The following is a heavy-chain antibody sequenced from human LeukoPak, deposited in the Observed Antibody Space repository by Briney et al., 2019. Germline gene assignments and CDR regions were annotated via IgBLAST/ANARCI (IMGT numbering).Heavy chain of an antibody. J-gene: IGHJ4*02. CDR1: GFVFSDYA. Sequence: GGSLRLSCVASGFVFSDYAMTWVRQAPGKGLEWVSVMSGYTGYKYYADSVKGRSTISRDNSKNTVYLQMNSLRAEDTAVYYCAKRVSSISTGDDSWGQGTLVTVSS. CDR2: MSGYTGYK. CDR3: AKRVSSISTGDDS. D-gene: IGHD7-27*01. V-gene: IGHV3-23*01.